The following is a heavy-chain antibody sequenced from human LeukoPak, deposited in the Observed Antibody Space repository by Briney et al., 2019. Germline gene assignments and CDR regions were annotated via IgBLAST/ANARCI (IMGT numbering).Heavy chain of an antibody. J-gene: IGHJ3*02. Sequence: GGSLRLSCAASGFTFSSYSMNWVRQAPGKGLEWVSYISSSSSYIYSADSVKGRFTISRDNSKNTLYLQMNSLRVEDTAVYYCAKSWNHYDSSGDDALDIWGQGTMVTVSS. CDR3: AKSWNHYDSSGDDALDI. CDR2: ISSSSSYI. CDR1: GFTFSSYS. D-gene: IGHD3-22*01. V-gene: IGHV3-21*04.